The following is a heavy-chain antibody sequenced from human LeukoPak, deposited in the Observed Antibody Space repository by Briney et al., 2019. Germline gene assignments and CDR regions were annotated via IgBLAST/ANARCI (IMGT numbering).Heavy chain of an antibody. J-gene: IGHJ4*02. Sequence: GGSLRLSCAASGFTFSSYELNWVRQAPGQGLEWVSYISSSGSTIYYADSVRCRFTISRDNAKNSQYLQMNSLRAEDTAVYYCSRGMTTLDYWGQGTLVTVSS. CDR1: GFTFSSYE. CDR3: SRGMTTLDY. V-gene: IGHV3-48*03. CDR2: ISSSGSTI. D-gene: IGHD4-17*01.